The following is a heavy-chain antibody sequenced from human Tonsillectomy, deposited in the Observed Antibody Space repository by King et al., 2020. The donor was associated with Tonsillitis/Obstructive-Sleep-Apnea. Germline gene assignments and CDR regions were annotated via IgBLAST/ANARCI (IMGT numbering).Heavy chain of an antibody. CDR3: ARRXVGDTSYXXXYXDX. CDR2: IIPIFGTA. Sequence: QLVQSGAEVKKPGSSVKVSCKASGGTFSSYAISWVRQAPGQGLDWMGGIIPIFGTADYAQKFQGRVTITADESTSTAYMELSSLRSEDTAVYYCARRXVGDTSYXXXYXDXXGXGTTVTVSS. V-gene: IGHV1-69*12. D-gene: IGHD2/OR15-2a*01. CDR1: GGTFSSYA. J-gene: IGHJ6*03.